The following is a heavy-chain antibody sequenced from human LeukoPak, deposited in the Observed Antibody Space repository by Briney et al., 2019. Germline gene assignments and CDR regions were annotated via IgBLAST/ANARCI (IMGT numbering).Heavy chain of an antibody. D-gene: IGHD3-10*01. J-gene: IGHJ4*02. CDR3: ARDGPAQMVDLDY. Sequence: ASVKVSCKASGYTFTSYDINWVRQATGQGLEWMGWMNPNSGNTGYAQKFQGRVTMTRNTSISTAYMELSSLRSEDTAVYFCARDGPAQMVDLDYWGQGTLVTVSS. CDR1: GYTFTSYD. CDR2: MNPNSGNT. V-gene: IGHV1-8*01.